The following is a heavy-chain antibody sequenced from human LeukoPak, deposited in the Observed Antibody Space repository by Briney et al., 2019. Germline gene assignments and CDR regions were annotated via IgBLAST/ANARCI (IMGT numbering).Heavy chain of an antibody. J-gene: IGHJ3*02. CDR3: ARGGAVERYCSSTSCYWVDAFDI. V-gene: IGHV5-10-1*01. D-gene: IGHD2-2*01. Sequence: GESLKISCKGSGYSFTYYWITWVRQMPGKGLEWIGGIDPSDSYVNSPSFQGHVTISADESISTAYLQGSSLKASDTAMYYCARGGAVERYCSSTSCYWVDAFDIWGQGTMVTVSS. CDR1: GYSFTYYW. CDR2: IDPSDSYV.